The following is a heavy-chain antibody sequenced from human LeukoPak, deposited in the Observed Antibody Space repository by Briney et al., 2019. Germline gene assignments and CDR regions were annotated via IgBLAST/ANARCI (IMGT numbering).Heavy chain of an antibody. CDR3: ARVLSSGYWVDP. D-gene: IGHD3-22*01. V-gene: IGHV4-39*01. CDR1: GGSTTSSSYH. CDR2: MFHGGST. Sequence: NPSETLSLTCTVSGGSTTSSSYHWVWIRQPPGEGLEWIGSMFHGGSTYDNPSLKSRVTISGDASKNQFSLKLTSVIATDTAVYYCARVLSSGYWVDPWGQGTLVTVSS. J-gene: IGHJ5*02.